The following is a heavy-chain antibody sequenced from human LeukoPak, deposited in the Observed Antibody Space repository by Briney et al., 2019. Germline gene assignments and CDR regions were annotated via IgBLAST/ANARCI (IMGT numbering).Heavy chain of an antibody. J-gene: IGHJ4*02. CDR3: ARGDLARSTRSLDY. V-gene: IGHV1-46*01. CDR1: GDTSTSYY. CDR2: INTSGGST. D-gene: IGHD2-2*01. Sequence: ASVKVSCKASGDTSTSYYMHWVRQAPGQGLEWMGIINTSGGSTSYAQKFQGRATMTRDMSTSTVYMELSSLRSEDPAVYYCARGDLARSTRSLDYWGQGTLVTVSS.